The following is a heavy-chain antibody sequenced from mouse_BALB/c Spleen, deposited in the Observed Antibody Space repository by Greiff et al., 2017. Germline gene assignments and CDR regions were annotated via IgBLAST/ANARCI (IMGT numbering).Heavy chain of an antibody. CDR1: GFTFSSFG. V-gene: IGHV5-17*02. D-gene: IGHD2-12*01. J-gene: IGHJ4*01. CDR2: ISSGSSTI. Sequence: EVQVVESGGGLVQPGGSRKLSCAASGFTFSSFGMHWVRQAPEKGLEWVAYISSGSSTIYYADTVKGRFTISRDNPKNTLFLQMTSLRSEDTAMYYCARSGSLRPYAMDYWGQGTSVTVSS. CDR3: ARSGSLRPYAMDY.